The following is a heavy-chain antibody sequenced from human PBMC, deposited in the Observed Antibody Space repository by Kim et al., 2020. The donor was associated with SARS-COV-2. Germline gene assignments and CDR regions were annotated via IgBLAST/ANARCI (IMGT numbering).Heavy chain of an antibody. J-gene: IGHJ4*02. Sequence: SETLSLTCAVYGGSFSGYYWSWIRQPPGKGLEWIGEINHSGSTNYNPSLKSRVTISVDTSKNQFSLKLSSVTAADTAVYYCARGDYCSSTSCAKGPFDYWGQGTLVTVSS. V-gene: IGHV4-34*01. CDR3: ARGDYCSSTSCAKGPFDY. D-gene: IGHD2-2*01. CDR2: INHSGST. CDR1: GGSFSGYY.